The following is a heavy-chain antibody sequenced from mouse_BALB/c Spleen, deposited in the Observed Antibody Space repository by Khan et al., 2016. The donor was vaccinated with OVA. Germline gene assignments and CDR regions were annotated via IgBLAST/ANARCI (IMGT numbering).Heavy chain of an antibody. Sequence: QVQLKQSGPELVRPGVSVKISCKTSGYAFSNYWMNWVKQRPGQGLEWIGQIYPGDGDTNYNGEFKGKATLTADKSSNTAYMHLSSLTAEDSAVYFCARSGYDFFAYWGQGTLVTVSA. J-gene: IGHJ3*01. D-gene: IGHD2-14*01. CDR3: ARSGYDFFAY. CDR2: IYPGDGDT. V-gene: IGHV1-80*01. CDR1: GYAFSNYW.